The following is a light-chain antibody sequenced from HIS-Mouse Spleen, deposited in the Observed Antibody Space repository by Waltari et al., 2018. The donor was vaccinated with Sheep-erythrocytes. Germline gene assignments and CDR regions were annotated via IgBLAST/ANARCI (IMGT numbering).Light chain of an antibody. CDR3: QQYYITPLT. CDR2: WAS. CDR1: QSVLYSSNNKNY. J-gene: IGKJ4*01. Sequence: DIVMTQSPDSLAVSLGERATINCKSSQSVLYSSNNKNYLAWYQQKPGQPPKLLIYWASTRESGVPDRCSGSGSGTDFTLTISSLLAEDVAVYYCQQYYITPLTFGGGTKVEIK. V-gene: IGKV4-1*01.